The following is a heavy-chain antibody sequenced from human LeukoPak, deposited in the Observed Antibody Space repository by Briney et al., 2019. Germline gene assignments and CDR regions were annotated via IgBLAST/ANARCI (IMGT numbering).Heavy chain of an antibody. CDR3: ANERLWFGELSFDY. V-gene: IGHV3-23*01. CDR2: ISGSGGST. Sequence: PGGSLRLSCAASGFTFSSYAMSWVRQAPGKGLEWVSAISGSGGSTYYADSVKGRFTISRDNSKNTLYQQMNSLRAEDTAVYYCANERLWFGELSFDYWGQGTLVTVSS. D-gene: IGHD3-10*01. CDR1: GFTFSSYA. J-gene: IGHJ4*02.